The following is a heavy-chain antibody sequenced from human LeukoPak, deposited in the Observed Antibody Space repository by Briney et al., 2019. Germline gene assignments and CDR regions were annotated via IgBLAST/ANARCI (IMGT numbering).Heavy chain of an antibody. Sequence: GGSLRLSCAASGFTLSSYWMHWVRQAPGNGLVWVSRINPDGSSTSYADSVKGRFTISRDNAKNTLYLQMNSLRAEDTAVYYCASLTIFGVGGGQGTLVTVSS. J-gene: IGHJ4*02. CDR3: ASLTIFGVG. CDR2: INPDGSST. CDR1: GFTLSSYW. V-gene: IGHV3-74*01. D-gene: IGHD3-3*01.